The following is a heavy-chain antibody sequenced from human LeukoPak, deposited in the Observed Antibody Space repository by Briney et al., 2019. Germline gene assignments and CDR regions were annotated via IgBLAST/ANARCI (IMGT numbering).Heavy chain of an antibody. V-gene: IGHV3-30*02. Sequence: GGSLRLSCAASGFTFSSYGMHWVRQAPGKGLEWVAFIRYDGSNKYYADSVKGRFTISRDNSKNTLYLQMNSLRAEDTAVYYCAKASSNYYDSSGDYFDYWGQGTLVTVSS. CDR1: GFTFSSYG. D-gene: IGHD3-22*01. CDR3: AKASSNYYDSSGDYFDY. J-gene: IGHJ4*02. CDR2: IRYDGSNK.